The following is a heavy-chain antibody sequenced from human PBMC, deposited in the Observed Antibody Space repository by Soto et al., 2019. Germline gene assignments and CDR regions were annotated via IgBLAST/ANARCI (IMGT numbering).Heavy chain of an antibody. Sequence: QVQLVESGGGVVQPGRSLRLSCAASGFTFSSYAMHWVRQAPGKGLEGVAVISYDGSNKYYADSVKGRFTISRDNSKNTLYLQMNSLRTEDTAVYYCARGLGGGSSGWYFDYWGQGTLVTVSS. V-gene: IGHV3-30-3*01. J-gene: IGHJ4*02. D-gene: IGHD6-19*01. CDR1: GFTFSSYA. CDR3: ARGLGGGSSGWYFDY. CDR2: ISYDGSNK.